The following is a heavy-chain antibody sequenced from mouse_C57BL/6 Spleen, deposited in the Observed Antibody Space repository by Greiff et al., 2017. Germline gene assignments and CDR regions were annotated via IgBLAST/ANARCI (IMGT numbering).Heavy chain of an antibody. Sequence: EVQLQQSGPELVKPGASVKISCKASGYSFTGYYMHWVKQSSEKSLEWIGEINPSTGGTSYNQKFKGKATLTVDKSSSTAYMQLKSLTSEDSAVYYCARRDYGSSPRLGYWGQGTTLTVAS. J-gene: IGHJ2*01. V-gene: IGHV1-43*01. CDR3: ARRDYGSSPRLGY. CDR2: INPSTGGT. D-gene: IGHD1-1*01. CDR1: GYSFTGYY.